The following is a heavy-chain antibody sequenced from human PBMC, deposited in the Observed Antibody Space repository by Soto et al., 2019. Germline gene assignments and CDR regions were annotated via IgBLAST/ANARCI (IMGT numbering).Heavy chain of an antibody. V-gene: IGHV3-15*05. Sequence: EVQLVESGGGLIRPGGSLRLSCAASGFTFSNAWMIWVRQAPGKGLEWAGRIKSYTDGATTEYPAPVKGRCTVSRDDSRSTLMLQMNSLRSDDTAVYYSAPCSGRGRIACYGIIDIWGQGTLVTVSS. CDR1: GFTFSNAW. CDR2: IKSYTDGATT. CDR3: APCSGRGRIACYGIIDI. D-gene: IGHD3-16*01. J-gene: IGHJ3*02.